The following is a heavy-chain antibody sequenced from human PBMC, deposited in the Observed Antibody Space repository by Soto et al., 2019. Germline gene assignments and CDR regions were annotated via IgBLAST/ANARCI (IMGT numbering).Heavy chain of an antibody. CDR3: STYLEGHTAPEGGN. D-gene: IGHD1-1*01. J-gene: IGHJ4*02. CDR2: IKSKTDGGTT. CDR1: GLTFNKSW. Sequence: EVQLVESGGALVKPGGSLRLSCAASGLTFNKSWMNWVRQAPGKGLEWVGRIKSKTDGGTTHYAAPVQGRLTISRDDSERSLYLQMDSLKTEETGVYHCSTYLEGHTAPEGGNCGRVTLVTGSS. V-gene: IGHV3-15*07.